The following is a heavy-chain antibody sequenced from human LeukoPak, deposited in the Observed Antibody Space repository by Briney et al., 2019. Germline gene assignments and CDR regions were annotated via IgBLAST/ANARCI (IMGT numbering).Heavy chain of an antibody. J-gene: IGHJ4*02. CDR1: GGSISSSNW. V-gene: IGHV4-4*02. Sequence: PSGTLSLTCAVSGGSISSSNWWSWVRQPPGQGLEWIGEIYHSGSTNYNPSLKSRVTISVDKSKNQFSLKLSSVTAADTAVYYCARGGSTNWYEQFDYWGQGTLVTVSS. CDR2: IYHSGST. D-gene: IGHD6-13*01. CDR3: ARGGSTNWYEQFDY.